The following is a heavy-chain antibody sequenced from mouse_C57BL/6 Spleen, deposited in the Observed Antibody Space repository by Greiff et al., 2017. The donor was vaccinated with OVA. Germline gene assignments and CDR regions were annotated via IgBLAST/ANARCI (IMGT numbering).Heavy chain of an antibody. Sequence: QVHVKQPGAELVKPGASVKLSCKASGYTFTSYWMQWVKQRPGQGLEWIGEIDPSDSYTNYNQKFKGKATLTVDTSSSTAYMQLSSLTSEDSAVYYCARRLRDYDDYYAMDYWGQGTSVTVSS. CDR1: GYTFTSYW. D-gene: IGHD2-4*01. CDR2: IDPSDSYT. J-gene: IGHJ4*01. CDR3: ARRLRDYDDYYAMDY. V-gene: IGHV1-50*01.